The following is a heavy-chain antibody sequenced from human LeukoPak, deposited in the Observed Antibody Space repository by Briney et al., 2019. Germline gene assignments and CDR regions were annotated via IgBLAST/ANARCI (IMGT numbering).Heavy chain of an antibody. D-gene: IGHD3-9*01. CDR1: GFTFSNAW. V-gene: IGHV3-15*01. CDR3: ATDPDYDMLNWFDP. Sequence: GGSLRLSCTASGFTFSNAWMSWVRQAPGKGLEWVGRIKSKTDGGTTDYAAPVKGRFTISRDDSKNTLYLQMNSLKTEDTAVYYCATDPDYDMLNWFDPWGQGTLVTVSS. J-gene: IGHJ5*02. CDR2: IKSKTDGGTT.